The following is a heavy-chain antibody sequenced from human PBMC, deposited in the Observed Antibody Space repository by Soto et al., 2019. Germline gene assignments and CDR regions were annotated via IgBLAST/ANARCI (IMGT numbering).Heavy chain of an antibody. CDR2: IYASGST. D-gene: IGHD2-21*01. V-gene: IGHV4-4*07. CDR1: DDSLSTYY. Sequence: SETLSLTCNVSDDSLSTYYWSWIRQSAGKGLEWIGRIYASGSTNYNPSLKGRVSMSVDTSKKQFSLKMMSLTAADTAMYYCARSAIPRGGWFRPWGQGVLVTVSS. J-gene: IGHJ5*02. CDR3: ARSAIPRGGWFRP.